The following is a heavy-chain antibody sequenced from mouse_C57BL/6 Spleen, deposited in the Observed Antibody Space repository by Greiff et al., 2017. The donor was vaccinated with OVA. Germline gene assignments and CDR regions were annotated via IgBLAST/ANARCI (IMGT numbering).Heavy chain of an antibody. CDR2: INPSNGGT. CDR1: GYTFTSYW. J-gene: IGHJ2*01. CDR3: AREVGRSYFDY. V-gene: IGHV1-53*01. Sequence: QVHVKQPGTELVKPGASVKLSCKASGYTFTSYWMHWVKQRPGQGLEWIGNINPSNGGTNYNEKFKSKATLTVDKSSSTAYMQLSSLTSEDSAVYYCAREVGRSYFDYWGQGTTLTVSS. D-gene: IGHD4-1*01.